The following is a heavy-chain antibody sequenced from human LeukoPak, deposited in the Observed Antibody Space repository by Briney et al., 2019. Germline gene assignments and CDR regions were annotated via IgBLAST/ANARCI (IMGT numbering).Heavy chain of an antibody. D-gene: IGHD3-22*01. CDR3: ARDGPTDSGGYYYVLDY. Sequence: ASVKVSCKASGYTFTGYYMHWVRQAPGQGLEWMGWINPNSGGTNYAQNFQGRVTMTRDTSISTAYMELSRLRSDDTAVYYCARDGPTDSGGYYYVLDYWGQGTPVTVSS. CDR1: GYTFTGYY. J-gene: IGHJ4*02. V-gene: IGHV1-2*02. CDR2: INPNSGGT.